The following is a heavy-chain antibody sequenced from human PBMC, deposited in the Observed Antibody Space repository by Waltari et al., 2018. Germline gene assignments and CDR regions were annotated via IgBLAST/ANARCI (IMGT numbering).Heavy chain of an antibody. D-gene: IGHD1-26*01. V-gene: IGHV3-7*01. J-gene: IGHJ6*03. CDR1: GFTFSSYW. Sequence: EVQLVESGGGLVQPGGSLRLSCAASGFTFSSYWMSWVRQAPGKGLEWVANIKQDGSEKYYVDSVKGRFTISRDNAKNSLYLQMNSLRAEDTAVYYCAREGSGRYYYMDVWGKGTTVTVSS. CDR3: AREGSGRYYYMDV. CDR2: IKQDGSEK.